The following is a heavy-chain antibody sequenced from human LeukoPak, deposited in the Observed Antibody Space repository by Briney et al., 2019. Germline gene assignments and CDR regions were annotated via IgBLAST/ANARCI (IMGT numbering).Heavy chain of an antibody. V-gene: IGHV4-39*01. J-gene: IGHJ3*02. D-gene: IGHD2-21*01. Sequence: SETLSLTCTVSGGSISSSSYYWGWIRQPPGKGLEWIGSIYYSGSTYYNPSLKSRVTISVDTSKNQFSLKLSSVTAADTAVYYCARLFEDAFDIWGQGTMVTVSS. CDR2: IYYSGST. CDR1: GGSISSSSYY. CDR3: ARLFEDAFDI.